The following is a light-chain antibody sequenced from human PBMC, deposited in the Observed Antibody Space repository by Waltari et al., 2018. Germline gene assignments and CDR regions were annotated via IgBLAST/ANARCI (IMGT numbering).Light chain of an antibody. J-gene: IGLJ3*02. CDR3: MFWPSNVWV. Sequence: QPVLTQPPSSSASPGESARLTCTLPSDINVGDFNIYWYKQKPESPPRFLLYYNSDSEKAQGSGVPRRFSGSKDASASAGILLISGLQSEDEADYYCMFWPSNVWVFGGGTKLTVL. CDR1: SDINVGDFN. V-gene: IGLV5-37*01. CDR2: YNSDSEK.